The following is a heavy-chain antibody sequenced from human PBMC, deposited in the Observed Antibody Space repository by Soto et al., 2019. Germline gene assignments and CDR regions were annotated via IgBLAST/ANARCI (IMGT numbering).Heavy chain of an antibody. J-gene: IGHJ6*02. Sequence: ASVKVSCKASGYTFSSCGMSWVRQAPGQGLEWMGWISAYNGNTKYAQKLQGRVTMTTDTSTSTAYMELRSLRSDDTAVYYCARDNPPMGVWGQGTTVTVSS. CDR2: ISAYNGNT. CDR1: GYTFSSCG. V-gene: IGHV1-18*01. CDR3: ARDNPPMGV.